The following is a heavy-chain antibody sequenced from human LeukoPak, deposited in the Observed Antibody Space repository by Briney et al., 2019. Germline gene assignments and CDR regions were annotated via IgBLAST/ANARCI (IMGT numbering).Heavy chain of an antibody. Sequence: ASVRVSCRASGYTFHTYDITWVRQAPGQGLEWMGWIRSQNGATNYAQKLQGRVTMTTDESTSTVYMELRSLRSDDTAVYYCARVGRSGSPGAFDIWGQGTMVIVSA. V-gene: IGHV1-18*01. CDR2: IRSQNGAT. J-gene: IGHJ3*02. D-gene: IGHD1-26*01. CDR1: GYTFHTYD. CDR3: ARVGRSGSPGAFDI.